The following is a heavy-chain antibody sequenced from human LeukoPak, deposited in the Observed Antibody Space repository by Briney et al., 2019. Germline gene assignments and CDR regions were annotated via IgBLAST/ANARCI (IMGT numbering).Heavy chain of an antibody. D-gene: IGHD3-3*01. CDR3: ARESGRFRFDS. CDR1: GFTVSSNY. V-gene: IGHV3-7*01. J-gene: IGHJ5*01. CDR2: IKEDSDK. Sequence: GGSLRLSCAASGFTVSSNYMSWVRQSPGKGLEWVANIKEDSDKNHVESVRGRFTISRDNAENSLYLQMNSLRVEDTAVYYCARESGRFRFDSWGQGTLVTVSS.